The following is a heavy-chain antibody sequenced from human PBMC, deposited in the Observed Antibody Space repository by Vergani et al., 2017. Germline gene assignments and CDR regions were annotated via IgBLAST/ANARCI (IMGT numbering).Heavy chain of an antibody. J-gene: IGHJ6*03. CDR1: GGTFSSYA. D-gene: IGHD2-2*01. Sequence: QVQLVQSGAEVKKPGSSVKVSCKASGGTFSSYAISWVRQAPGQGLEWMGGIIPIFGTANYAQKFQGRVTITADESTSTAYMGLSSLRSEDTAVYYCARAPYCSSTSCYSFSGSFAKKYYYXYMDGWGKGTTVTVSS. V-gene: IGHV1-69*01. CDR2: IIPIFGTA. CDR3: ARAPYCSSTSCYSFSGSFAKKYYYXYMDG.